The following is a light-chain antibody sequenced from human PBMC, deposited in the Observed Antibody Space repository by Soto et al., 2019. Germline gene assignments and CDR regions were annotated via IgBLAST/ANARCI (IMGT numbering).Light chain of an antibody. V-gene: IGKV3-20*01. CDR1: QSVSSTY. CDR3: QQYVTSSPRT. J-gene: IGKJ1*01. CDR2: GTS. Sequence: EIFWTQSPDTLSVSPGERATLSCMPIQSVSSTYLAGYQQKPGQAPRLLIYGTSSRATGIPDRCSGSGGGTDFSLTIIRLEQEDVVVYYCQQYVTSSPRTFAQGTKVAIK.